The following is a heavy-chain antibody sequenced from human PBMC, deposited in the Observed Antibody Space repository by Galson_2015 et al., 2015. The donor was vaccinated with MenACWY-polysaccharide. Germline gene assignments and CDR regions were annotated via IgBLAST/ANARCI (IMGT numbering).Heavy chain of an antibody. J-gene: IGHJ6*02. Sequence: PGKGLEWVAVLSYNGNNIYYADSEEGRFTISRDNFKSTLYLQMNSLRPEGTGVYYCARSYCDRTTCYGMDVWGQGTMVTVSS. V-gene: IGHV3-33*05. CDR2: LSYNGNNI. D-gene: IGHD2-21*01. CDR3: ARSYCDRTTCYGMDV.